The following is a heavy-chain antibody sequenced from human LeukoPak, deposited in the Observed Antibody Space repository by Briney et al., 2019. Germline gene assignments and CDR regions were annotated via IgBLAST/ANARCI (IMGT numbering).Heavy chain of an antibody. CDR2: SFFSGST. V-gene: IGHV4-59*01. CDR3: ARGGLSSGWYG. CDR1: GGSISSYY. J-gene: IGHJ4*02. D-gene: IGHD6-19*01. Sequence: SQTLSLTCTVSGGSISSYYWSWIRQPPGKGLEWIGYSFFSGSTNYNPSLKSRVTISLDTSKNQFSLRLNSVTAADTAVYYCARGGLSSGWYGWGQGTLVTVSS.